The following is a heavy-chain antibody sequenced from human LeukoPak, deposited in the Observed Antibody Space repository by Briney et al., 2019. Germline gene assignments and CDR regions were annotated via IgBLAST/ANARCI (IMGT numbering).Heavy chain of an antibody. J-gene: IGHJ3*02. CDR1: GGSISNSSYY. V-gene: IGHV4-39*07. D-gene: IGHD5-24*01. CDR2: IYYSGNT. Sequence: SETLSLTCTVSGGSISNSSYYWGWIRQPPGKGLEWIGSIYYSGNTYYHPSLKSRVTISVDTSKNQFSLKLSSVTAADTAVYYCALAVRDGYTLQDAHALDIWGQGTMVTVSS. CDR3: ALAVRDGYTLQDAHALDI.